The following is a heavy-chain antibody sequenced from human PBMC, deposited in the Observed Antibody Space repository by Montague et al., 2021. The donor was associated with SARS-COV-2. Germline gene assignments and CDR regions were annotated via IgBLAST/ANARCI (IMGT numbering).Heavy chain of an antibody. V-gene: IGHV2-70*11. CDR3: ARIVYPRVVKVFSDDFDV. D-gene: IGHD2-21*01. Sequence: PALVKPTQTLTLTCAFSGFSLIDNGMSVAWIRQPPGKALEWLARIDWDDDEYFNIALKTRLTIAKDTSKNQVVLTVTNVDPVDTATYYCARIVYPRVVKVFSDDFDVWGQGTMVTVSS. J-gene: IGHJ3*01. CDR1: GFSLIDNGMS. CDR2: IDWDDDE.